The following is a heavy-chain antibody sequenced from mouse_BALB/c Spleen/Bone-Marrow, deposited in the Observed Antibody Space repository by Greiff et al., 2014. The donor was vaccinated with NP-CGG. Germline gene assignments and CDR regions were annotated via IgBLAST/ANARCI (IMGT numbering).Heavy chain of an antibody. J-gene: IGHJ3*01. Sequence: VHLVESGPGLVQPSQSLSITCTVSGFSLTSYGVHWVRQSPGKGLEWLGVIWSGGSTDYNAALISRLSISKDNSKSQVFFKMNSLQADDTAIYYCARNKNDYDGTLAYWGQGTLVTVSA. D-gene: IGHD2-4*01. CDR3: ARNKNDYDGTLAY. CDR1: GFSLTSYG. CDR2: IWSGGST. V-gene: IGHV2-4-1*01.